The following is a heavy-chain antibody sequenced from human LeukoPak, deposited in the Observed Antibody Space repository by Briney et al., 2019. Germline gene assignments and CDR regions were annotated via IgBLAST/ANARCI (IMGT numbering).Heavy chain of an antibody. D-gene: IGHD3-10*01. CDR1: GGSISGYY. Sequence: SETLSLTCTFSGGSISGYYWTWIRQPPGKGLDWIGYIYYSGTTNYNPALESRVTISIDTSRNQFSLRLSSVTAADTAVYHCASENYGSGSLNYWGQGTLVTVSS. CDR2: IYYSGTT. J-gene: IGHJ4*02. V-gene: IGHV4-59*08. CDR3: ASENYGSGSLNY.